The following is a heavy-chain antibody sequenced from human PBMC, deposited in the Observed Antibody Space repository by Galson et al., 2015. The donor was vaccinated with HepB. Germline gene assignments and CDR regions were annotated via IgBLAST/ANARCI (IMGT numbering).Heavy chain of an antibody. V-gene: IGHV3-48*02. CDR1: GFTFSSYS. CDR2: ISSSSSTI. Sequence: SLRLSCAASGFTFSSYSMNWVRQAPGKGLEWVSYISSSSSTIYYADSVKGRFTISRDNAKNSLYLQMNSLRDEDTAVYYCARDGITIFGVVENDYWGQGTLVTVSS. CDR3: ARDGITIFGVVENDY. J-gene: IGHJ4*02. D-gene: IGHD3-3*01.